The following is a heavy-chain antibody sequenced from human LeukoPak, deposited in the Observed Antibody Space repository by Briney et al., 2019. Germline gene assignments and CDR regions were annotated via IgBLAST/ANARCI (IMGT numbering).Heavy chain of an antibody. D-gene: IGHD3-10*01. CDR2: INPNSGGT. J-gene: IGHJ4*02. Sequence: ASVKVYCKASGYTFTGYYMHWVRQAPGQGLEWMGWINPNSGGTNYAQKFQGRVTMTRDTSISTAYMELSRLRSDDTAVYYCARDSVTMVRGTGHYWGQGTLVTVSS. CDR1: GYTFTGYY. CDR3: ARDSVTMVRGTGHY. V-gene: IGHV1-2*02.